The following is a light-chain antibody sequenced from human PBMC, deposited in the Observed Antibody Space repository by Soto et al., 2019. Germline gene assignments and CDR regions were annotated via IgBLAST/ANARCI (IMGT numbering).Light chain of an antibody. V-gene: IGKV3-20*01. CDR2: GAS. Sequence: EIVLTQSPGTLSLSPGESATLSCRASQSVSSSYLAWYQQKPGQAPRLLIYGASSRTTGIPDRFGGGGSGTDFTLTISILEPEDFAVYYCQQYGSSPFTFGPGTKVDIK. CDR3: QQYGSSPFT. J-gene: IGKJ3*01. CDR1: QSVSSSY.